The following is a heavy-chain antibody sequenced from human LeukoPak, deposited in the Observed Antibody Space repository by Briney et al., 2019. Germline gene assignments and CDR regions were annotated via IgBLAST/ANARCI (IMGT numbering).Heavy chain of an antibody. D-gene: IGHD3-3*01. Sequence: ASVKVSCKASGYTFTGYYMHWVRQAPGQGLEWMGWMNPNSGNTGYAQKFQGRVTMTRDTSISTAYMELSSLRSEDTAVYYCARVPYYDFWSGYYTGHYYYGMDVWGQGTTVTVSS. CDR2: MNPNSGNT. J-gene: IGHJ6*02. CDR3: ARVPYYDFWSGYYTGHYYYGMDV. V-gene: IGHV1-8*02. CDR1: GYTFTGYY.